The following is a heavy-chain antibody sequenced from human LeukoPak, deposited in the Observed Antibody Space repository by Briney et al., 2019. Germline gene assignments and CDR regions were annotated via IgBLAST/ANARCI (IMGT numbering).Heavy chain of an antibody. CDR2: IKQDGSEK. D-gene: IGHD3-3*01. J-gene: IGHJ4*02. Sequence: GGSLRLSCAASGFTFSSYWMSWVRQAPGKGLEWVANIKQDGSEKHYVDSVKGRFTISRDNAKNSLFLQMNSLRAEDTAVYYCASYYDFWSGYYTYYFDYWGQGTLVTVSS. V-gene: IGHV3-7*01. CDR3: ASYYDFWSGYYTYYFDY. CDR1: GFTFSSYW.